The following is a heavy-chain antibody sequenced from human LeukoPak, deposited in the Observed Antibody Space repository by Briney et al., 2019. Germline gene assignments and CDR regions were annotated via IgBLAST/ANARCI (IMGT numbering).Heavy chain of an antibody. CDR1: GDSISSYY. CDR2: IYSSGST. CDR3: ARARCGGDCYLGKLHWFDS. D-gene: IGHD2-21*02. Sequence: SETLSLTCTVSGDSISSYYWSWIRQPPGKGLEWIGYIYSSGSTNYHPSLKSRVTISVDTSKNQFSLKLSSVTAADTAVYYCARARCGGDCYLGKLHWFDSWGQGTLVTVSS. J-gene: IGHJ5*01. V-gene: IGHV4-59*01.